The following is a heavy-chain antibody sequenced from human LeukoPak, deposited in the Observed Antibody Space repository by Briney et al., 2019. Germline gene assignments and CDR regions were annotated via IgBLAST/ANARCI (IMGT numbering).Heavy chain of an antibody. CDR2: IKQDGSEK. V-gene: IGHV3-7*01. CDR1: GFTFSSYW. CDR3: ARQPVEMATISLDY. D-gene: IGHD5-24*01. J-gene: IGHJ4*02. Sequence: GGSLRLSCAASGFTFSSYWMSWVRQAPGKGLEWVANIKQDGSEKYYVDFVKGRFTISRDNAKNSLYLQMNSLRAEDTAVYYCARQPVEMATISLDYWGQGTLVTVSS.